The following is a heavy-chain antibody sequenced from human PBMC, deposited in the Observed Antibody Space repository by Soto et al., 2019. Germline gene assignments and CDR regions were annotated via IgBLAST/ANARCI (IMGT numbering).Heavy chain of an antibody. V-gene: IGHV3-13*04. D-gene: IGHD3-10*01. Sequence: GGSQKLSCAPCRLTFTSYKLHWVPQATVKGLEWVSAIGTAGDTYYPGSVKGRFTISRENAKNSLYLQMNSLRAGDTAVYYCARESRYYYGSGGIYGMDVWGQGT. CDR2: IGTAGDT. J-gene: IGHJ6*02. CDR1: RLTFTSYK. CDR3: ARESRYYYGSGGIYGMDV.